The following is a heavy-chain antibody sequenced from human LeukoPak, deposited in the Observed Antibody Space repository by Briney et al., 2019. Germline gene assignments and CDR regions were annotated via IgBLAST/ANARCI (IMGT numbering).Heavy chain of an antibody. CDR3: ARDFVWQRGEDY. CDR2: ISYDGSNK. CDR1: GFTFSSYG. Sequence: GRSLRLSCAASGFTFSSYGMHWVRQAPGKGLEWVAVISYDGSNKYYADSVKGRFTISRDNSKNTLYLQMNSLRAEDTAVYYCARDFVWQRGEDYWGQGTLVTVSS. D-gene: IGHD3-10*01. V-gene: IGHV3-30*03. J-gene: IGHJ4*02.